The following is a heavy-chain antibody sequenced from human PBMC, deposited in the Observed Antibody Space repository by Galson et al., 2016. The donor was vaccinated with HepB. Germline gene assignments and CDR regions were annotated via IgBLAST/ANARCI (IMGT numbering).Heavy chain of an antibody. V-gene: IGHV3-7*03. CDR3: ARHHGSGSYWDYFDY. D-gene: IGHD3-10*01. Sequence: SLRLSCAASGFTFSSYWMNRVRQAPGKGLEWVANIKQDGSEKYYVDSVKGRFTISRDNAKNSLYLQMNSLRAEDTAVYYCARHHGSGSYWDYFDYWGQGTLVTVSS. CDR2: IKQDGSEK. CDR1: GFTFSSYW. J-gene: IGHJ4*02.